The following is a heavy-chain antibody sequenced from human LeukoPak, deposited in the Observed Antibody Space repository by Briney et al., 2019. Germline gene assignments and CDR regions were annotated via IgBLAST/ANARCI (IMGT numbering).Heavy chain of an antibody. D-gene: IGHD6-13*01. CDR3: ARGYRSSWFPFDY. CDR2: VSSSSSYR. V-gene: IGHV3-11*05. J-gene: IGHJ4*02. CDR1: GFSFNDYY. Sequence: PGGSLRLSCAASGFSFNDYYMSWIRQAPGKGLEWVSYVSSSSSYRNYADSVKGRFTISRENAKNSLYLQMNSLRAEDTAVYYCARGYRSSWFPFDYWGQGTLVTVSS.